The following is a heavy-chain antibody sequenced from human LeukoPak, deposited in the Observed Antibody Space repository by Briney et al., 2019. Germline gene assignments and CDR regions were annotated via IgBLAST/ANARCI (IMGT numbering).Heavy chain of an antibody. J-gene: IGHJ6*03. CDR2: INQDGSEI. D-gene: IGHD6-13*01. Sequence: GGSLRLSCEGSGFTLSSHWMSWVRQAPGKGLEWVANINQDGSEIYYVDSVKGRFTISRDNAKNSLYLQMNSLRAEDTAVYYCARGTYSSSWYYMDVWGKGTTVTVSS. V-gene: IGHV3-7*01. CDR1: GFTLSSHW. CDR3: ARGTYSSSWYYMDV.